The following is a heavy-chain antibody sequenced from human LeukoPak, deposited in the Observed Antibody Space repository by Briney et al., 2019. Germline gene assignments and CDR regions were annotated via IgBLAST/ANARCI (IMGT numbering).Heavy chain of an antibody. CDR3: AMGAITPFDN. V-gene: IGHV3-74*01. J-gene: IGHJ4*02. CDR1: GFTLSSFL. CDR2: IYADGSST. Sequence: GGSLRLSCAASGFTLSSFLMHWVRQAPGKGPVWVSRIYADGSSTTYADSVRGRFSISRDNAKNTLYLQMNSLRAEDTAVYYCAMGAITPFDNWGQGTLVIVSS. D-gene: IGHD3-3*01.